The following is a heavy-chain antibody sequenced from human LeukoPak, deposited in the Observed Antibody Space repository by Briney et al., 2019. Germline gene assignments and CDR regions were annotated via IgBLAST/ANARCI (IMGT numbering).Heavy chain of an antibody. CDR3: ARATDFDY. J-gene: IGHJ4*02. Sequence: PLETLSLTCTVSGGSISSYYWSWIRQPPGKGLEWIGYIYYSGSTNYNPSLKSRVTISVDTSKNQFSLKLSSVTAADTAVYYCARATDFDYWGQGTLVTVSS. CDR2: IYYSGST. V-gene: IGHV4-59*01. CDR1: GGSISSYY. D-gene: IGHD4-17*01.